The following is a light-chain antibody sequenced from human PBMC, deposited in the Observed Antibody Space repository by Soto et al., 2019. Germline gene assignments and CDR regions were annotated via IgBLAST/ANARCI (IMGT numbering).Light chain of an antibody. J-gene: IGLJ2*01. Sequence: QSVLTQPASVSGSPGQSITISCSGTSSDVGTYNLVSWYQQESGKAPKLIIYEGNKRPSGVSNRFSGSKSGNTASLTISGLQAEDEADYYCCSYAGSKIFVFGGGTQLTVL. CDR1: SSDVGTYNL. CDR2: EGN. V-gene: IGLV2-23*01. CDR3: CSYAGSKIFV.